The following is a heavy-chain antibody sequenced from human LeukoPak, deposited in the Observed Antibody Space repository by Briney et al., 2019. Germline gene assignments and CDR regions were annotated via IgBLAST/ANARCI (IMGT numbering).Heavy chain of an antibody. D-gene: IGHD6-6*01. V-gene: IGHV4-59*08. CDR1: GGSISSYY. CDR2: ISYGGST. Sequence: PSETLSLTCTVSGGSISSYYWTWIRQPPGRGLEWVGYISYGGSTNYNPSLKSRVTMFVDMSKNQFSLRLSSVTAADTAVYYCARHRAYSSSSPFDYWGQGTLVTVSS. J-gene: IGHJ4*02. CDR3: ARHRAYSSSSPFDY.